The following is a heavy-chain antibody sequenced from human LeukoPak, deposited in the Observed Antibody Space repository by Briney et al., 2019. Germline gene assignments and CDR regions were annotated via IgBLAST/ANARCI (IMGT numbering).Heavy chain of an antibody. D-gene: IGHD2-15*01. CDR2: ISWNSGSI. Sequence: GGSLRLSCVASGFTLSCCGMHWVRQAPGKGLEWVSGISWNSGSIVYADSVKGRFTISRDNAKNSLYLQMNSLRAEDRALYYCAREGGRYCSGGSCYSSYYYYYYMDVWGKGTTVTISS. CDR3: AREGGRYCSGGSCYSSYYYYYYMDV. CDR1: GFTLSCCG. V-gene: IGHV3-9*01. J-gene: IGHJ6*03.